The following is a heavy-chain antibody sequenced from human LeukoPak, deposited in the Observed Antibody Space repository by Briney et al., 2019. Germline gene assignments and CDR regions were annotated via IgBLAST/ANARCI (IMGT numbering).Heavy chain of an antibody. J-gene: IGHJ4*02. CDR2: ISRSSSYI. CDR1: GFTFTTYS. D-gene: IGHD3-16*01. V-gene: IGHV3-21*01. Sequence: GGSLRLSCEASGFTFTTYSMTWVRQAPGKGLEWVSSISRSSSYIYYADSVKGRFTISRDNAKNSLYLQMNSLRAEDTAVYYCARSSGGDYVWADYWGQGTLVTVSS. CDR3: ARSSGGDYVWADY.